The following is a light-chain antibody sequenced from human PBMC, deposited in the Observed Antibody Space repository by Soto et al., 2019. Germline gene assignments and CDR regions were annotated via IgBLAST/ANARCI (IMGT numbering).Light chain of an antibody. CDR3: QQVKSYPRT. CDR2: EES. V-gene: IGKV1-9*01. Sequence: IHLTQSASSHSASVGDRVTITCPANQAITNNLAWYQQKPGNPPRLLIYEESTLHSGVPSRFSGRKVGTQFILTIDSLQPEDFATYYCQQVKSYPRTFGGGTKVDIK. CDR1: QAITNN. J-gene: IGKJ4*01.